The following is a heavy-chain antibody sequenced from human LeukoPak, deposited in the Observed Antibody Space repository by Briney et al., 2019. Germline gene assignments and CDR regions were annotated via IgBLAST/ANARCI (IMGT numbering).Heavy chain of an antibody. CDR1: GFTFDDYA. CDR2: ISWNSGSI. V-gene: IGHV3-9*01. J-gene: IGHJ4*02. CDR3: AKSIGNYDLWSGYYLDLDY. D-gene: IGHD3-3*01. Sequence: PGGSLRLSCAASGFTFDDYAMHWVRQAPGKGLEWVSGISWNSGSIVYADSVKGRFTISRDNAKNSLYLQMNSLRAEDTALYYCAKSIGNYDLWSGYYLDLDYWGQGTLVTVSS.